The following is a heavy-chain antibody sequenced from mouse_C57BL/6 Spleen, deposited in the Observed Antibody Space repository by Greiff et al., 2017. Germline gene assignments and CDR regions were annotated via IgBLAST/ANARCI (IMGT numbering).Heavy chain of an antibody. CDR1: GYTFTSYW. V-gene: IGHV1-55*01. CDR3: ARWGAYYSNLYAMDY. Sequence: QVQLKQPGAELVKPGASVKMSCKASGYTFTSYWITWVKQRPGQGLEWIGDIYPGSGSTNYNEKFKSKATLTVDTSSSTAYMQLSSLTSEDSAVYYCARWGAYYSNLYAMDYWGQGTSVTVSS. CDR2: IYPGSGST. D-gene: IGHD2-5*01. J-gene: IGHJ4*01.